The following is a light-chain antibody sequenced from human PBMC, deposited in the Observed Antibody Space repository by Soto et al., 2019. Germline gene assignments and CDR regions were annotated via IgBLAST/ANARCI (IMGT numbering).Light chain of an antibody. CDR2: GAS. Sequence: VTQSQATLSVCAGYGVTLSCRSSQSVSTDLAWYQQKPGQAPRLLIYGASIRAIGVPDRFSGSGSGTDFTFTISSLQSEDSAIYYCQQYFRWPPWTFGQGTKVDIK. V-gene: IGKV3-15*01. CDR3: QQYFRWPPWT. CDR1: QSVSTD. J-gene: IGKJ1*01.